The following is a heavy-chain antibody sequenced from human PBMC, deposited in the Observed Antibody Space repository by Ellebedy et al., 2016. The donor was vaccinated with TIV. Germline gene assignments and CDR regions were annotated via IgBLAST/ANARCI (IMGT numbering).Heavy chain of an antibody. CDR1: GYNFNTYW. D-gene: IGHD1-26*01. J-gene: IGHJ4*02. V-gene: IGHV5-51*01. CDR2: IYPGDSDT. CDR3: AREFRVGTTTGFGY. Sequence: GESLKISXKTSGYNFNTYWIGWVRQMPGKGLEWMGIIYPGDSDTRYSLSFEGQVTISADKSNSTAFLQWRSLKASDTAMYYCAREFRVGTTTGFGYWGQGTLVTVSS.